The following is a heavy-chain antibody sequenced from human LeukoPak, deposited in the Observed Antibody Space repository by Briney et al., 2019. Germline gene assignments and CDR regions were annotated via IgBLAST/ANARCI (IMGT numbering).Heavy chain of an antibody. CDR2: FCGGGST. V-gene: IGHV3-66*01. Sequence: GGSLRLSCAASGLTVSKNCMNWVRQAPGKGLEWVSGFCGGGSTYYADSVKGRFTISRDNSKNTLYLQMNSLRAEDTAVYYCARGSSGSSLNCFDPWGQGTLVTVSS. D-gene: IGHD2-15*01. CDR3: ARGSSGSSLNCFDP. CDR1: GLTVSKNC. J-gene: IGHJ5*02.